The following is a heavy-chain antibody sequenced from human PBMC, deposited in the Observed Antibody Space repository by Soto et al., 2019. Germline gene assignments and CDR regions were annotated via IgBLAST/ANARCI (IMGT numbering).Heavy chain of an antibody. V-gene: IGHV4-30-2*01. CDR1: GASISSGDYS. D-gene: IGHD6-6*01. J-gene: IGHJ6*02. CDR3: AAIVAARGPYYYYGIDV. CDR2: IYHSGST. Sequence: SETLSLTCAISGASISSGDYSWSWIRQPPGKGLEWIGYIYHSGSTYYNPSLKSRVTISVDRSKTQFSLKLSSVTAADTAVYYCAAIVAARGPYYYYGIDVWGQGTMVTVSS.